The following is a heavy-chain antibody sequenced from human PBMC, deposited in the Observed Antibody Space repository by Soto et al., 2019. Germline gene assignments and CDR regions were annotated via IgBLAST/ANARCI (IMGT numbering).Heavy chain of an antibody. V-gene: IGHV3-30*18. Sequence: QVQLVESGGGVVQPGRSLRLSCAASGFTFSSYGMHWVRQAPGKGLEWEAVISYDGSNKYYADSVKGRFTISRDNSKNTLYLQMNSLRAEDTAVYYCAKAPFDYGDYGENWYFDLWGRGTLVTVSS. J-gene: IGHJ2*01. CDR1: GFTFSSYG. D-gene: IGHD4-17*01. CDR2: ISYDGSNK. CDR3: AKAPFDYGDYGENWYFDL.